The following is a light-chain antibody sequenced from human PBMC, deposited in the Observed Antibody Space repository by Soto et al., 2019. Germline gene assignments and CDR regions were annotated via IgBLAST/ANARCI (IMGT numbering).Light chain of an antibody. CDR2: LGS. J-gene: IGKJ4*01. V-gene: IGKV2-28*01. Sequence: DIVMTQSPLSLPVTPGEPASISCRSSQSLLHSNGYNYLDWYLQKPGQSPQLLIYLGSHRASGVPDRFSGSGSGTDFTLKISGVEAEDVGVYYCMQALQTPTFGGGTKVEIK. CDR3: MQALQTPT. CDR1: QSLLHSNGYNY.